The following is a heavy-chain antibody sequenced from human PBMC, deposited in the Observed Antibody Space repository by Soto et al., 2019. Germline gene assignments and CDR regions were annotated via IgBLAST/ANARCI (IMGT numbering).Heavy chain of an antibody. D-gene: IGHD4-17*01. V-gene: IGHV1-18*04. J-gene: IGHJ4*02. CDR1: VYNFSDFG. CDR3: ARSDYYEDTGTFEN. Sequence: ASVTVSCKSSVYNFSDFGIQWVRQARGQGLEWMGWIGGKYGKTKYAQKVQGRVTLTADTATRTAYMEMRGLTSDDTGIYYCARSDYYEDTGTFENWGQGTPVTVSS. CDR2: IGGKYGKT.